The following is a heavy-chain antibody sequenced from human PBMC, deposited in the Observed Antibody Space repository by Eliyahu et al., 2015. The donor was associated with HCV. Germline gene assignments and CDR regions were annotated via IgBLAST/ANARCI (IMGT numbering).Heavy chain of an antibody. CDR2: ISSSSSYI. D-gene: IGHD3-10*01. CDR1: GFTFXTYS. CDR3: ARSYGSGIYAYYYYYGMDV. J-gene: IGHJ6*02. Sequence: EVQLVESGGGLVKPGGSLRLSCAASGFTFXTYSXNWVRQAPGKGLEWVSSISSSSSYIYYADSVKGQFTISRDNAKNSLYLQMNSLRAEDTAVYYCARSYGSGIYAYYYYYGMDVWGQGTTVTVSS. V-gene: IGHV3-21*01.